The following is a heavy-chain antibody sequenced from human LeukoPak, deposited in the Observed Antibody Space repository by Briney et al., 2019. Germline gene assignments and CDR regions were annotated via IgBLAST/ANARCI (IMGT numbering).Heavy chain of an antibody. J-gene: IGHJ4*02. CDR1: GGSISSYY. CDR3: ARRSGTGGYYPD. D-gene: IGHD3-22*01. Sequence: SETLSLTCTVSGGSISSYYWSWIRQPPGQGLEWIGYIYYSGSTNYNPSLKSRVTISVDTFKNQFSLKLSSVTAADTAVYYCARRSGTGGYYPDWGQGTLVTVSS. CDR2: IYYSGST. V-gene: IGHV4-59*08.